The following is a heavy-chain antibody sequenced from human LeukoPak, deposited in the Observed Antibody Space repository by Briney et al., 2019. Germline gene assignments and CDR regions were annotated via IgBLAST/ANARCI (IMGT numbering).Heavy chain of an antibody. CDR1: GFTFSSYG. Sequence: GGSLRLSCAASGFTFSSYGMHWVRQAPGKGPEWVAVVSFDGSNEKYADSVRGRFTISRDNSKKMLYLQMNSLSREDTAVYYCVRGVGYTLLSWGQGTLVTVSS. V-gene: IGHV3-30*03. CDR2: VSFDGSNE. J-gene: IGHJ5*02. D-gene: IGHD1-1*01. CDR3: VRGVGYTLLS.